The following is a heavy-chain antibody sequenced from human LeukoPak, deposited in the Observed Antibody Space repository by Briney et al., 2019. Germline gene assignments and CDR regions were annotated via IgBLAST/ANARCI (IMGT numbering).Heavy chain of an antibody. J-gene: IGHJ5*02. CDR3: AKAPAAQWLVNGWFDP. V-gene: IGHV3-9*01. CDR1: GFTFDDYA. CDR2: ISWNRGSI. D-gene: IGHD6-19*01. Sequence: GGSLRLSCAASGFTFDDYAMRWVRQAPGKGLEWVSGISWNRGSIGYADSVKGRFTISRDNAKNSLYLQMNSLRAEDTALSYCAKAPAAQWLVNGWFDPWGQGTLVTVSS.